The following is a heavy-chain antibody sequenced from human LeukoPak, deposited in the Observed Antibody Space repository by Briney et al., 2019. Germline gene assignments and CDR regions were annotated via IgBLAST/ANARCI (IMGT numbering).Heavy chain of an antibody. Sequence: SETLSLTCTVSGGSISSYYWIWIRQPPGKGLEGIWYIYYSGITNFNPFLESRITISVDTSKNQFSLKMSSVTAADTAVYYCARHLWFGEDNHLGAFDIWGQGTMVTVSS. CDR2: IYYSGIT. J-gene: IGHJ3*02. CDR1: GGSISSYY. D-gene: IGHD3-10*01. CDR3: ARHLWFGEDNHLGAFDI. V-gene: IGHV4-59*08.